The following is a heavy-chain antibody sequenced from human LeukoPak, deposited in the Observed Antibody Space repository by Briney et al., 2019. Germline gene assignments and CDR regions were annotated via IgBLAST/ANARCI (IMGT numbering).Heavy chain of an antibody. Sequence: GGSLRLSCAASGFTFSDYYMSRIRQAPGKGLEWVSYISSSGSTIYYADSVKGRFTISRGNAKNSLYLQMNSLRAEDTAVYYCARVARTSDNYYYMDVWGKGTTVTISS. CDR2: ISSSGSTI. CDR1: GFTFSDYY. CDR3: ARVARTSDNYYYMDV. J-gene: IGHJ6*03. D-gene: IGHD2-2*01. V-gene: IGHV3-11*01.